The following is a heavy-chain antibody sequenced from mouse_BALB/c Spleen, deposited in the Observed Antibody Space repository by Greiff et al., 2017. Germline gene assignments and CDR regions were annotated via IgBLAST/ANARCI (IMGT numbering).Heavy chain of an antibody. CDR1: GFAFSSYD. CDR2: ISSGGGST. Sequence: EVNVVESGGGLVKPGGSLKLSCAASGFAFSSYDMSWVRQTPEKRLEWVAYISSGGGSTYYPDTVKGRFTISRDNAKNTLYLQMSSLKSEDTAMYYCARHRDDRYDEGDFDYWGQGTTLTVSS. J-gene: IGHJ2*01. CDR3: ARHRDDRYDEGDFDY. V-gene: IGHV5-12-1*01. D-gene: IGHD2-14*01.